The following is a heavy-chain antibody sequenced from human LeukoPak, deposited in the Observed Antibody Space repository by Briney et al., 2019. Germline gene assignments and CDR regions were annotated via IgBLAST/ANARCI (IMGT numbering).Heavy chain of an antibody. J-gene: IGHJ5*02. CDR2: INPNSGGT. CDR3: ARGLWFDP. V-gene: IGHV1-2*02. CDR1: GYTFINYG. Sequence: ASVKVSCKASGYTFINYGISWVRQAPGQGLEWMGWINPNSGGTNYAQKFQGRVTMTRDTSISTAYMELSRLRSDDTAVYYCARGLWFDPWGQGTLVTVSS.